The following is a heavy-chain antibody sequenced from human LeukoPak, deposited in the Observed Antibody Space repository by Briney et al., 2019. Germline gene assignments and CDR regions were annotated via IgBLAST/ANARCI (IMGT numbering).Heavy chain of an antibody. J-gene: IGHJ6*03. CDR1: GGSISSGDYY. Sequence: SETLSLTCTVSGGSISSGDYYWSWIRQPPGKGLEWIGYFYYSGSTYYNPSLKSRVTMSVDTSKNQFSLKLSSVTAADTAVYYCASTILNSPFYCMDVWGKGTTVTVSS. D-gene: IGHD3-3*01. V-gene: IGHV4-30-4*01. CDR2: FYYSGST. CDR3: ASTILNSPFYCMDV.